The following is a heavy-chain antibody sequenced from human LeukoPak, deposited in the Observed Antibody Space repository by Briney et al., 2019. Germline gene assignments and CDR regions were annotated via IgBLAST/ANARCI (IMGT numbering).Heavy chain of an antibody. J-gene: IGHJ6*03. D-gene: IGHD3-22*01. Sequence: AASVKVSCKASGGTFSSYAISWVRQAPGQGLEWMGRIIPIFGTANYAQKFQGRVTITADKSTSTAYMELSSLRSEDTAVYYCARDIRDGDSSGYYRRYYYYYYMDVWGKGTTVTVSS. CDR1: GGTFSSYA. V-gene: IGHV1-69*06. CDR3: ARDIRDGDSSGYYRRYYYYYYMDV. CDR2: IIPIFGTA.